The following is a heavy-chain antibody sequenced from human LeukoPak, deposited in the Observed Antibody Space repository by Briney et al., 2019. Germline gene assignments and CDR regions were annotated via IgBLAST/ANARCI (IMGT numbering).Heavy chain of an antibody. CDR3: ARVDGSKTNYMDV. CDR2: IYHSGST. Sequence: SETLSLTCTVSGGSISSYYWSWIRQPPGKGLEWIGSIYHSGSTYYNPSLKSRVTISEDTSKNHFSLKLSSVTAADTAVYYCARVDGSKTNYMDVWGKGTTVTVSS. J-gene: IGHJ6*03. D-gene: IGHD3-10*01. V-gene: IGHV4-59*01. CDR1: GGSISSYY.